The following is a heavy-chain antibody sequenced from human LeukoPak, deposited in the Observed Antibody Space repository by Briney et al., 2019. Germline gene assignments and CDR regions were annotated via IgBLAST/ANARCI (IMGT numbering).Heavy chain of an antibody. CDR2: INANSGGR. CDR1: GYTFTAYY. V-gene: IGHV1-2*02. CDR3: TRDMGRSYFYYMHV. J-gene: IGHJ6*03. D-gene: IGHD2-15*01. Sequence: ASVKVSCKASGYTFTAYYMHWVRQAPGQGLEWMGWINANSGGRNYAQQFQGQDTMTRDTSISTAYMELSRLRSDDTAVYYCTRDMGRSYFYYMHVWGKGTTVTISS.